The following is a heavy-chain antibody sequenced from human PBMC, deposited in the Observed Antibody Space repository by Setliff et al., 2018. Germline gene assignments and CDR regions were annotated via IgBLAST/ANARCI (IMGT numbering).Heavy chain of an antibody. D-gene: IGHD4-17*01. J-gene: IGHJ4*02. CDR2: IYDSGSS. Sequence: SETLSLTCTVSGGSVSNSGFFWGWLRQAPGKGLEWIGNIYDSGSSNYNASLKSRLIITRDTSKNQISLMLNSVTAADTAVYYCARQQVDYGDYGEDSWGQGILVTVSS. V-gene: IGHV4-39*01. CDR3: ARQQVDYGDYGEDS. CDR1: GGSVSNSGFF.